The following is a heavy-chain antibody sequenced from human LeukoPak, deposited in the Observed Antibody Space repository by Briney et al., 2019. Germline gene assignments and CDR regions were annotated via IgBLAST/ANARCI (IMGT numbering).Heavy chain of an antibody. D-gene: IGHD2-15*01. CDR2: INSDGSST. CDR1: GFTFNSYW. V-gene: IGHV3-74*01. J-gene: IGHJ4*02. CDR3: ARSVAVVTATFGY. Sequence: PGGSLRLSCAASGFTFNSYWMHWVRQAPGKGLVWVSRINSDGSSTSYADSVKGRFTISRDDAKNTLYLQMNSLRAEDTAVYYCARSVAVVTATFGYWGQGTLVTVSS.